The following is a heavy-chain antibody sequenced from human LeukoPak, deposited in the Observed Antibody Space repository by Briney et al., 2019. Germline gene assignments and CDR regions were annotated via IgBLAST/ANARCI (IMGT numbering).Heavy chain of an antibody. Sequence: SETLSLTCTVSGGSISSSVYYWGWIRQPPGKGLEWIGSIYYTGSTYYNPSPKSRVTISVDTSKNQLSLQLNTVTPEDTAVYYYARDFPACNGVRDAFDIWGQGTMVTVSS. V-gene: IGHV4-39*02. J-gene: IGHJ3*02. CDR1: GGSISSSVYY. CDR3: ARDFPACNGVRDAFDI. CDR2: IYYTGST.